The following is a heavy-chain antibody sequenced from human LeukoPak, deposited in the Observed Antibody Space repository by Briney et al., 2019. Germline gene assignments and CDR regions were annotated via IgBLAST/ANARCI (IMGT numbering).Heavy chain of an antibody. V-gene: IGHV3-53*01. D-gene: IGHD6-19*01. CDR3: GRSTAWYAFDY. CDR1: GFTDPTNY. J-gene: IGHJ4*02. Sequence: GGSLRLSCAASGFTDPTNYMTWVRQAPGKGLEWVSIIYTDGSTYYADSVKGRFTISRDNSKSTLYLQMSSLRAEDTAVYYCGRSTAWYAFDYWGQGTLSPSPQ. CDR2: IYTDGST.